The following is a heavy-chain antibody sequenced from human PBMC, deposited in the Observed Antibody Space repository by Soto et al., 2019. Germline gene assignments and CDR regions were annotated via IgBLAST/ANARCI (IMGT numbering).Heavy chain of an antibody. Sequence: EVQLLDSGGGLVQPGGSLRLSCAASGFTFSGYALTWVRQAPGKGLEWVSAISGGGDATFYADSVKGRFTISRDNSKNPLDLKMNTLRAEDTAVYYCARKVSGSTGRPDLWYFDLWGRGTLVTVSS. CDR3: ARKVSGSTGRPDLWYFDL. D-gene: IGHD3-10*01. J-gene: IGHJ2*01. CDR1: GFTFSGYA. V-gene: IGHV3-23*01. CDR2: ISGGGDAT.